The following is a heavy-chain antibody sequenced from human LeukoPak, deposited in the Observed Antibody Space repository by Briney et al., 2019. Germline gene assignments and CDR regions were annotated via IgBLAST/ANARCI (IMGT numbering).Heavy chain of an antibody. J-gene: IGHJ6*02. CDR2: IYSGGST. CDR3: ARDNDYGDYYYGMDV. CDR1: GFTVSSNY. Sequence: GGSLRLPCAASGFTVSSNYMSWVRQAPGKGLEWVSVIYSGGSTYYADSVKGRFTISRDNSKNTLYLQMNSLRAEDTAVYYCARDNDYGDYYYGMDVWGQGTTVTVSS. V-gene: IGHV3-66*02. D-gene: IGHD4-17*01.